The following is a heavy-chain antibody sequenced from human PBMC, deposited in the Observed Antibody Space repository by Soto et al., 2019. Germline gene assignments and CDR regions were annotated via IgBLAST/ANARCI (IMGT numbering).Heavy chain of an antibody. Sequence: GGSLRLSCAASGFTFSNYAMNWVRQAPGKGLQWVSSISSSSTYIHYADSLKGRFTISRDNAKNSLYLQMNSLRVEDTAVCYCTRVVASSPITDETNAFNIWGQGTMVTVS. CDR2: ISSSSTYI. J-gene: IGHJ3*02. CDR3: TRVVASSPITDETNAFNI. CDR1: GFTFSNYA. D-gene: IGHD2-2*01. V-gene: IGHV3-21*01.